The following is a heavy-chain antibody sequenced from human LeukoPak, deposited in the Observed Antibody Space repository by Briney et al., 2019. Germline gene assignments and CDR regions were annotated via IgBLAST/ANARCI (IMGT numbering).Heavy chain of an antibody. D-gene: IGHD1-26*01. CDR3: AKDPHVGVNRLLDY. CDR1: GFTFSSYA. CDR2: ISGTGRST. Sequence: VGSLRLSCAASGFTFSSYAMSWVRQAPGKGLGWGSSISGTGRSTSYAGSVKGRLTISRDNSKKPLYLQINSLRAEETAVYYCAKDPHVGVNRLLDYWGQGTLVTVSS. V-gene: IGHV3-23*01. J-gene: IGHJ4*02.